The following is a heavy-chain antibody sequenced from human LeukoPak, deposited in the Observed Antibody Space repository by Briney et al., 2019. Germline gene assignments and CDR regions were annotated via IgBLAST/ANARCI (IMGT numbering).Heavy chain of an antibody. Sequence: GGSLRLSCVASGFTFSSNGMHWVRQAPGKGLEWVAVISYDGSPQNYADSVKGRFTISRDNHKNTVYLQMNSLRTEDTAVYYCAKDRSGYLSYFESWGQGTLVSVSS. CDR3: AKDRSGYLSYFES. CDR2: ISYDGSPQ. V-gene: IGHV3-30*18. D-gene: IGHD3-22*01. J-gene: IGHJ4*02. CDR1: GFTFSSNG.